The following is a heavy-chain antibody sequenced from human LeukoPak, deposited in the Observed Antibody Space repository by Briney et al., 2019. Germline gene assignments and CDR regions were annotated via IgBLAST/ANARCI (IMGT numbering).Heavy chain of an antibody. Sequence: GGSLRLSCAASGFTVSSNYMSWVRQAPGKGLVWVSRINSDGSDTTYADSVKGRFTISRDNAKNTMYLQMNSLRAEDTAVYYCAREKYCGGDCFSFDYWGQGTLVTVSS. CDR3: AREKYCGGDCFSFDY. CDR2: INSDGSDT. V-gene: IGHV3-74*01. D-gene: IGHD2-21*02. CDR1: GFTVSSNY. J-gene: IGHJ4*02.